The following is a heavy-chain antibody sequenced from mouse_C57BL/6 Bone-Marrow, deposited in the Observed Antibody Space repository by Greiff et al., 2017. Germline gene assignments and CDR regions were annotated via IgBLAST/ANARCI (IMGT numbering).Heavy chain of an antibody. CDR3: AREGRYDYAMDD. Sequence: QVQLQQSGPELVKPGASVKISCKASGYAFSSSWMNWVKQRPGKGLEWIGRIYPGDGDTNYNGKFKGKATLTADKSSSTAYMQLSSLTSEDSAVYFCAREGRYDYAMDDWGQGTSVTVSS. D-gene: IGHD1-1*01. J-gene: IGHJ4*01. CDR2: IYPGDGDT. V-gene: IGHV1-82*01. CDR1: GYAFSSSW.